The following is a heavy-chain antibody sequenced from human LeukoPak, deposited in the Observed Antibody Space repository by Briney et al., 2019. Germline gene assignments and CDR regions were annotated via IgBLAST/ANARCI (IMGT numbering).Heavy chain of an antibody. Sequence: ASVKVSCKASGYTFTSYAISWVRQAPGQGHEWMGWISAYNGNTNYAQKLQGRVTMTTDTSTSTAYMELRSLRSDDTAVYYCAREGYGGWYLYNWFDPWGQGTLVTVSS. D-gene: IGHD6-19*01. CDR2: ISAYNGNT. J-gene: IGHJ5*02. CDR3: AREGYGGWYLYNWFDP. CDR1: GYTFTSYA. V-gene: IGHV1-18*01.